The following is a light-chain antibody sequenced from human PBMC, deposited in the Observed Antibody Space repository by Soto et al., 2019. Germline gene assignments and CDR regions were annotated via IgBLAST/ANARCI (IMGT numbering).Light chain of an antibody. CDR1: NIGSKS. CDR2: DDS. CDR3: QVWDNVSDHWV. V-gene: IGLV3-21*02. Sequence: SYVVTQPPSVSVAPGQTAKITCGGNNIGSKSVHWYQQRPGQAPVLVIYDDSDRPSGIPDRFSGSNSGNTATVTISSVEAGDEADYYCQVWDNVSDHWVSGGGTKLTVL. J-gene: IGLJ3*02.